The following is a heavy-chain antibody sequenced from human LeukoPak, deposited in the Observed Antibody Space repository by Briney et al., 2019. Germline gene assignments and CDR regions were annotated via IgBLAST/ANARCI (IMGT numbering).Heavy chain of an antibody. CDR2: ISGSGGST. V-gene: IGHV3-23*01. Sequence: GGSLRLSCAASGFTFSSYAMSWVRQAPGKGLEWVSGISGSGGSTYYADSVKGRFTISRDKSKNTLYLQMSSLRAEDTAVYYCAKGLTYTSSWYALPDFDSWGQGTLVTVSS. D-gene: IGHD6-13*01. CDR1: GFTFSSYA. CDR3: AKGLTYTSSWYALPDFDS. J-gene: IGHJ4*02.